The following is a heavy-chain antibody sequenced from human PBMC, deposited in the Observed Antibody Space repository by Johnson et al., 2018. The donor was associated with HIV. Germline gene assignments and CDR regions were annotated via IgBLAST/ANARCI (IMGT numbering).Heavy chain of an antibody. CDR3: ARDSRYNNYGGGSVGAFDI. V-gene: IGHV3-30*02. CDR1: GFTFSSYG. J-gene: IGHJ3*02. Sequence: QVQLVESGGGVVQPGGSLRLSCAASGFTFSSYGMHWVRQAPGKGLEWVAFIVYDGSKKYYADSVKGRFTISRDNSKNTLYLQMNSLRTEDTAVYYCARDSRYNNYGGGSVGAFDIWGQGTTVTVSS. D-gene: IGHD4-11*01. CDR2: IVYDGSKK.